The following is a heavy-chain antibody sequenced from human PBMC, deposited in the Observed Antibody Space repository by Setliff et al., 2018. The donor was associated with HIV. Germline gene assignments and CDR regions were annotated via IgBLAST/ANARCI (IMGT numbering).Heavy chain of an antibody. Sequence: SETLSLTCAVSASSISSDYCWGWIRQPPEKGLEWIGSTHHSGSTYYNPSLNSRVTISVDTSKNHFSLKLRSVTAADTAVYYCARHLLRGYIYIVFDYWGQGTLVTVSS. CDR3: ARHLLRGYIYIVFDY. CDR2: THHSGST. CDR1: ASSISSDYC. D-gene: IGHD5-18*01. J-gene: IGHJ4*02. V-gene: IGHV4-38-2*01.